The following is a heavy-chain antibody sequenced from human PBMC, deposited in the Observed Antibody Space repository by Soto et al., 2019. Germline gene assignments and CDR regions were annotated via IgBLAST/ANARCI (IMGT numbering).Heavy chain of an antibody. V-gene: IGHV3-30-3*01. D-gene: IGHD2-2*01. CDR2: ISYDGSNK. Sequence: GSLGLSCAASGFTFSSYAMHWVRQAPGRGLEWVAVISYDGSNKYYADSVKGRFTISRDNSKNTLYLQMNSLRAEDTAVYYCARELDFQLGYCSSTSCPPSGYWGQGTLVTVSS. J-gene: IGHJ4*02. CDR1: GFTFSSYA. CDR3: ARELDFQLGYCSSTSCPPSGY.